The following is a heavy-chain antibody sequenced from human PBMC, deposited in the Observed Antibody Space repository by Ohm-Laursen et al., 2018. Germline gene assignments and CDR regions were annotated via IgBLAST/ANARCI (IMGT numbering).Heavy chain of an antibody. J-gene: IGHJ2*01. CDR3: ARDTRGYSYGYWYFDL. D-gene: IGHD5-18*01. V-gene: IGHV3-20*01. CDR2: INWNGGST. CDR1: GFTFDDYG. Sequence: SLRLSCAASGFTFDDYGMSWVRQAPGKGLEWVSGINWNGGSTAYADSVKGRFTISRDNAKNSLYLQMSSLRAEDTALYHCARDTRGYSYGYWYFDLWGRGTLVTVSS.